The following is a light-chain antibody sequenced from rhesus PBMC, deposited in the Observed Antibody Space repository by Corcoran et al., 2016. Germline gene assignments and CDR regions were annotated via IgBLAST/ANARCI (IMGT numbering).Light chain of an antibody. CDR2: KAS. Sequence: DIQMTQSPSSLSASVGDRVTITCRASENVNNYLNWYQQKPGKAPKLLINKASTLQRGVPSRFSGSGSGTYYTFPISSLQPEDVAPSYCQHGYGIPWTFGHGTKVELK. J-gene: IGKJ1*01. CDR1: ENVNNY. CDR3: QHGYGIPWT. V-gene: IGKV1-74*01.